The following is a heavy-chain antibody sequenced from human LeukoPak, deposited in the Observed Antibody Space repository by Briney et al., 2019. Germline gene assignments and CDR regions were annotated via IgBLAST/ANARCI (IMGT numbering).Heavy chain of an antibody. CDR2: IYYSGST. D-gene: IGHD6-13*01. CDR1: GGSISSYY. CDR3: ARAVPPTQMYSSSWYVDY. J-gene: IGHJ4*02. V-gene: IGHV4-59*12. Sequence: SETLSLTCTVSGGSISSYYWSWIRQPPGKGLEWIGYIYYSGSTNYNPSLKSRDTISVDTSKNQFSLKLSSVTAADTAVYYCARAVPPTQMYSSSWYVDYWGQGTLVTVSS.